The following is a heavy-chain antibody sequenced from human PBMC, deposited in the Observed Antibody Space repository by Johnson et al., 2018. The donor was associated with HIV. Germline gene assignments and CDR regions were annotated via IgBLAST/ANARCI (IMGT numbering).Heavy chain of an antibody. V-gene: IGHV3-66*01. CDR3: AKDLNEGSVAVDI. J-gene: IGHJ3*02. CDR2: IYSGGST. D-gene: IGHD6-19*01. Sequence: VQLVESGGGLVQPGGSLRLSCAASGFTVSSNYMNWVRQTPGKGLEWVSVIYSGGSTYYADSVKGRFTISRDNSKNTLYLQMHSLRAEDPAVDYCAKDLNEGSVAVDIWGQGTMVTVSS. CDR1: GFTVSSNY.